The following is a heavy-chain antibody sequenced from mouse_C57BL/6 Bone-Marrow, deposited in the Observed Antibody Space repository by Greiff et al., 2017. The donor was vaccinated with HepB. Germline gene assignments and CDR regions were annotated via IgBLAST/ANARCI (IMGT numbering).Heavy chain of an antibody. V-gene: IGHV3-6*01. CDR3: ERESYGSSYNWYFDV. CDR2: ISYDGSN. J-gene: IGHJ1*03. D-gene: IGHD1-1*01. Sequence: ESGPGLVKPSQSLSLTCSVTGYSITSGYYWNWIRQFPGNKLEWMGYISYDGSNNYNPSLKNRISITRDTSKNQFFLKLNSVTTEDTATYYCERESYGSSYNWYFDVWGTGTTVTVSS. CDR1: GYSITSGYY.